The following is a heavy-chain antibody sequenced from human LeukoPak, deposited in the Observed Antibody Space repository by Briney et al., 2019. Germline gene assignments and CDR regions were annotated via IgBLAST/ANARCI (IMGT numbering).Heavy chain of an antibody. D-gene: IGHD4-17*01. CDR1: GFTFDNAW. Sequence: GGSLRLSCAAAGFTFDNAWMNGVRQAPGKGLEWVGRIKSKVDGATTDYAAPVKGRFTISRDDSKNTLYLQMNSLRSEDTAVYYCARVRYWYYFDYWGQGTLVTVSS. CDR3: ARVRYWYYFDY. V-gene: IGHV3-15*07. CDR2: IKSKVDGATT. J-gene: IGHJ4*02.